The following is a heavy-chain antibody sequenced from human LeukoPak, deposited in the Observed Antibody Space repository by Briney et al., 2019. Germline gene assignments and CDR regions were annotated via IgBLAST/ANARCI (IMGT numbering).Heavy chain of an antibody. V-gene: IGHV3-23*01. CDR1: GDTFSNYA. CDR3: AKVRYYYDNSPSYYFDF. D-gene: IGHD3-22*01. CDR2: FSGGAGGT. Sequence: GGSLRLSCAASGDTFSNYAMSWVRQAPGKGLEWVSGFSGGAGGTYYADSVKGRFTISRDNSKNTLYLQMDSLRPEDTGLYYCAKVRYYYDNSPSYYFDFWGQGTLVTVSS. J-gene: IGHJ4*02.